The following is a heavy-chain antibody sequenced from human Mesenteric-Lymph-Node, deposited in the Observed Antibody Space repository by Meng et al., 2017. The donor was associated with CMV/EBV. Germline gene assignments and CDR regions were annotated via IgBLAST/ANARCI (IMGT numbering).Heavy chain of an antibody. D-gene: IGHD3-3*01. CDR3: ASCIYDFWSCYRYNSFDF. Sequence: FICSGWSFSRVPPVKGLGRIWEVYHTGSNNYTPSLKSRVTISVDTTKAHSPLKLSSLTGADTAVYDFASCIYDFWSCYRYNSFDFWGQGTLVTVSS. CDR2: VYHTGSN. V-gene: IGHV4-34*01. CDR1: FICSG. J-gene: IGHJ5*01.